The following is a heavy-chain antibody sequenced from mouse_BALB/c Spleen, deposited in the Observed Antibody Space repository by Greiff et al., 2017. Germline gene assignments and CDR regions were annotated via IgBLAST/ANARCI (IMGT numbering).Heavy chain of an antibody. Sequence: EVKVVESGPGLVKPSQSLSLTCTVTGYSITSDYAWNWIRQFPGNKLEWMGYISYSGSTSYNPSLKSRISITRDTSKNQFFLQLNSVTTEATATYYCAGSSYCGSRGWYFDVWGAGTTVTVSS. CDR1: GYSITSDYA. CDR2: ISYSGST. CDR3: AGSSYCGSRGWYFDV. J-gene: IGHJ1*01. V-gene: IGHV3-2*02. D-gene: IGHD1-1*01.